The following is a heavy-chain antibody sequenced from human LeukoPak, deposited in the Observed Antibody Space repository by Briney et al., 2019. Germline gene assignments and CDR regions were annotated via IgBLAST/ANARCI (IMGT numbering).Heavy chain of an antibody. CDR1: GFTFSSDA. CDR2: ISYDGSNK. Sequence: GGSLRLSCAASGFTFSSDAMHWVRQAPGKGLEWVAVISYDGSNKYHADSVKGRFTISRDNSKNTLYLQMNSLRAEDTAVYYCARAEGISDAGEGFDYWGQGTLVTVSS. CDR3: ARAEGISDAGEGFDY. D-gene: IGHD7-27*01. J-gene: IGHJ4*02. V-gene: IGHV3-30-3*01.